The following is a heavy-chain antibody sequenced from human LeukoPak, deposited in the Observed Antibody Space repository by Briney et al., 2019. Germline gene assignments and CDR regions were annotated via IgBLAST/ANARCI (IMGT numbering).Heavy chain of an antibody. CDR3: AKGLRYSDPCMDV. CDR2: ISGSGGST. Sequence: SGGSLRLSCAASEFTLSSYFMHWVRQAPGKGLVWVSAISGSGGSTYYADSVKGRFTISRDNSKNTLYLQMNSLRAVDTAVYYCAKGLRYSDPCMDVWGQGTTVTVSS. J-gene: IGHJ6*02. D-gene: IGHD3-9*01. CDR1: EFTLSSYF. V-gene: IGHV3-23*01.